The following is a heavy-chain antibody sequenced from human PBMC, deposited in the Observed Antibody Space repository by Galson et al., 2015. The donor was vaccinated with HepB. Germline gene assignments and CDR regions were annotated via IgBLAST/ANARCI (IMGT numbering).Heavy chain of an antibody. V-gene: IGHV3-30*03. CDR1: GFTFSSYG. D-gene: IGHD6-19*01. J-gene: IGHJ4*02. CDR3: AREIGGSGWSTGVDY. CDR2: ISYDGSNK. Sequence: SLRLSCAASGFTFSSYGMHWVRQAPGKGLEWVAVISYDGSNKYYADSVKGRFTISRDNSKNTLYLQMNSLRAEDTAVYYCAREIGGSGWSTGVDYWGQGTLVTVPS.